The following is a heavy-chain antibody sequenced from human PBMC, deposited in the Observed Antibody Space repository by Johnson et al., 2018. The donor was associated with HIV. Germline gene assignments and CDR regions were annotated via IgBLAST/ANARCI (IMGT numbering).Heavy chain of an antibody. CDR2: INWNGGST. J-gene: IGHJ3*01. CDR3: AKVGSGYSSSS. D-gene: IGHD6-13*01. V-gene: IGHV3-20*04. CDR1: GLIFSRSW. Sequence: VQLVESGGGLIQPGGSLRLSCEASGLIFSRSWMHWVRQAPGKGLEWVSGINWNGGSTGYADSVKGRSTISRDNAKNSLYLQMSSLRAEDTAVYYCAKVGSGYSSSSWGQGTMVTVSS.